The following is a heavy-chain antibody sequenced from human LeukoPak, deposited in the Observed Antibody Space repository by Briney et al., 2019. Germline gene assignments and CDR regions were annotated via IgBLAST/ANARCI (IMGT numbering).Heavy chain of an antibody. CDR1: GHTFTSYG. CDR3: ASAQEIVVAGSYFDY. CDR2: ISVYNGNT. V-gene: IGHV1-18*01. J-gene: IGHJ4*02. Sequence: GASVKVSCKSSGHTFTSYGINWVRQAPGQGLEWMGWISVYNGNTYYAQKFQGRITMTTDTSTSTAYMDLRSLRSDDTAVYYCASAQEIVVAGSYFDYWGQGTLVTVSS. D-gene: IGHD6-19*01.